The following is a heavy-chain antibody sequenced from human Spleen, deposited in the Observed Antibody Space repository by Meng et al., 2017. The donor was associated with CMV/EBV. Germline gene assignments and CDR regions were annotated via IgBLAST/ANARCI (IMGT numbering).Heavy chain of an antibody. CDR3: ARVLDTAMAYFDY. J-gene: IGHJ4*02. CDR1: GGSFSSGGYY. V-gene: IGHV4-31*02. Sequence: TVSGGSFSSGGYYWSWIRQHPGKGLEWIGYIYYSGSTYYNPSLKSRVTISVDTSKNQFSLKLSSVTAADTAVYYCARVLDTAMAYFDYWGQGTLVTVSS. CDR2: IYYSGST. D-gene: IGHD5-18*01.